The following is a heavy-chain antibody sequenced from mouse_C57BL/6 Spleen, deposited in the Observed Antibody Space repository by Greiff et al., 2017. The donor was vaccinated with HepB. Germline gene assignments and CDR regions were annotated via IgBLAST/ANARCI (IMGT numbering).Heavy chain of an antibody. J-gene: IGHJ1*03. V-gene: IGHV5-6*02. CDR2: ISSGGSYT. CDR1: GFTFSSYG. Sequence: EVMLVESGGDLVKPGGSLKLSCAASGFTFSSYGMSWVRQTPDKRLEWVATISSGGSYTYYPDSVKGRFTISRDNAKNTLYLQMSSLKSEDTAMYYCSRHDLIATVVPYWYFDVWGTGTTVTVSS. D-gene: IGHD1-1*01. CDR3: SRHDLIATVVPYWYFDV.